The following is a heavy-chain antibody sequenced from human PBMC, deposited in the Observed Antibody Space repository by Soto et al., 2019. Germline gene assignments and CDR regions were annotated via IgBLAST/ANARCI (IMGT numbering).Heavy chain of an antibody. J-gene: IGHJ6*03. V-gene: IGHV1-18*01. D-gene: IGHD3-10*01. CDR3: ARMVRRSNIDYYHDIDV. CDR2: ISANSGDT. CDR1: GYSFTSHG. Sequence: QVQLVQSGAEVKKPGASVKVSCKASGYSFTSHGISWVRQAPGQGLEWMGWISANSGDTNYAQKLQGRVTVTTDTSTSTAYLELRSLRSEDTAVYYCARMVRRSNIDYYHDIDVWGKGTTVTVSS.